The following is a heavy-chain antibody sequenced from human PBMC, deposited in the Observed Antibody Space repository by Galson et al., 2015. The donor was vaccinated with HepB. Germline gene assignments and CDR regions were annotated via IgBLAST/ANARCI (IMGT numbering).Heavy chain of an antibody. CDR3: ASEGGIAVAGTFDY. Sequence: SVKVSCKASGYTFTSYYMHWVRQAPGQGLEWMGRINPSGGSTSYAQKFQGSVTMTRDTSTSTVYMELSSLRSEDTAVYYCASEGGIAVAGTFDYGGPGTLVTVSS. V-gene: IGHV1-46*01. CDR2: INPSGGST. D-gene: IGHD6-19*01. CDR1: GYTFTSYY. J-gene: IGHJ4*02.